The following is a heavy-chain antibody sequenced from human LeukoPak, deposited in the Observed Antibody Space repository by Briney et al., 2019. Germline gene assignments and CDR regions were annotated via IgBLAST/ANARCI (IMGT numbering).Heavy chain of an antibody. V-gene: IGHV4-34*01. CDR1: GGSFSGYF. CDR3: ARGHPGLPSARRLFDLNLRAFDY. CDR2: INLSVST. Sequence: SETLSLTCAVYGGSFSGYFRSWIRQPPRKGGEWIGEINLSVSTSYNPIFKSRVTISVATSKNQCSLKLSSVTAADTAVYYCARGHPGLPSARRLFDLNLRAFDYWGQGTLVTVSS. D-gene: IGHD2-15*01. J-gene: IGHJ4*02.